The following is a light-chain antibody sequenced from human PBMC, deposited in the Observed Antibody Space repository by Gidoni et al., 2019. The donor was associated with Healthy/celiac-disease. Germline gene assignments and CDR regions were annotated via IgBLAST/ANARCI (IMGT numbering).Light chain of an antibody. CDR1: QSVSSY. Sequence: EIVLTQSPATLSLSPGERATLSCRASQSVSSYLAWYQHKPGQSPRLLIYDASNRATGIPARFSGSGSGTDFTLTISSLEPEDFAVYYCQQRKGWPLTFGGGTKVEIK. CDR2: DAS. J-gene: IGKJ4*01. V-gene: IGKV3-11*01. CDR3: QQRKGWPLT.